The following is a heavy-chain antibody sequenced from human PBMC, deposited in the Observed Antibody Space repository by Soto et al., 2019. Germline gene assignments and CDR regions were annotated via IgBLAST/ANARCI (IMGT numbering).Heavy chain of an antibody. CDR1: GYTFTSYG. V-gene: IGHV1-18*01. D-gene: IGHD1-26*01. Sequence: ASVKVSCKASGYTFTSYGISWVRQAPGQGLEWMGWISAYNGNTKYAQKLQGRVTMATDTSTSTAYMELRSLRSDDTAVYYCARDAAVGLFDYWGQGTLVTVSS. CDR3: ARDAAVGLFDY. J-gene: IGHJ4*02. CDR2: ISAYNGNT.